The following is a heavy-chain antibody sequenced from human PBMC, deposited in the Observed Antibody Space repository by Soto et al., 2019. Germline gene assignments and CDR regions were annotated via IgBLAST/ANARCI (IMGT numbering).Heavy chain of an antibody. D-gene: IGHD1-26*01. CDR1: GFTFSSYG. CDR2: ISYDGSNK. J-gene: IGHJ6*02. V-gene: IGHV3-30*18. Sequence: QVQLVESGGGVVQPGRSLRLSCAASGFTFSSYGMHWVRQAPGKGLEWVAVISYDGSNKYYADSVKGRFTISRDNSKNTLYLQMNSLRAEDTAVYYCAKIEWELLYYYYYGMDVWGQGTTVTVSS. CDR3: AKIEWELLYYYYYGMDV.